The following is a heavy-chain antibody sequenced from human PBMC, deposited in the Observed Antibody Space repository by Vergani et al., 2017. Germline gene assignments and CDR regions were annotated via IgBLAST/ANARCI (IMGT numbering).Heavy chain of an antibody. CDR2: ISYDGSNK. CDR1: GFTFSSYG. J-gene: IGHJ4*02. D-gene: IGHD6-6*01. CDR3: AKDRIAARPSWGFDY. V-gene: IGHV3-30*18. Sequence: VDLVESGGGVVQPGRSLRLSCAASGFTFSSYGMHWVRQAPGKGLEWVAVISYDGSNKYYADSVKGRFTISRDNSKNTLYLQMNSLRAEDTAVYYCAKDRIAARPSWGFDYWGQGTLVTVSS.